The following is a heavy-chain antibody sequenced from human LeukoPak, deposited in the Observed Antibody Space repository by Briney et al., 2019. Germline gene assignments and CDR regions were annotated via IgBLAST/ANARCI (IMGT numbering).Heavy chain of an antibody. Sequence: PSETLSLTCAVSGYSISSAYYWGWIRQPPGKGLEWIGSIYYSGSTYYNPSLKSRVTISVDTSKNQFSLKLSSVTAADTAVYYCARLIVVVVAAPPYMDVWGKGTTVTVSS. CDR1: GYSISSAYY. J-gene: IGHJ6*03. CDR2: IYYSGST. D-gene: IGHD2-15*01. CDR3: ARLIVVVVAAPPYMDV. V-gene: IGHV4-38-2*01.